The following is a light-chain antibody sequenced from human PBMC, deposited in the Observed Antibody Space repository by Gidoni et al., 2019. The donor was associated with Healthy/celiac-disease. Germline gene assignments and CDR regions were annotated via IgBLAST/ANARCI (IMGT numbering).Light chain of an antibody. Sequence: QSALTQPDSVSGSPGQSITISCTGTSSDVGGYNYVSWYQPHPGKAPKLMIYEVSNRPSGVSNRFSGSKSGNTASLTISGLQAEDEADYYCSSYTSSSTLVFGGGTKLTVL. J-gene: IGLJ2*01. V-gene: IGLV2-14*01. CDR2: EVS. CDR1: SSDVGGYNY. CDR3: SSYTSSSTLV.